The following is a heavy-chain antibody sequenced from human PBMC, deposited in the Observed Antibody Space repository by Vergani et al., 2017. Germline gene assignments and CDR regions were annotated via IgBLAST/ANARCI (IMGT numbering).Heavy chain of an antibody. D-gene: IGHD3-3*01. CDR3: ARQLGDFWSGSSTDY. CDR2: INPNSGDT. V-gene: IGHV1-2*06. Sequence: QVQLVQSGAEVKKPGASVKVSCKASGYTFTVYYIHWVRQAPGQGLEWMGRINPNSGDTNYAQKFQGRVTMTRDTSISTAYMELSRLRSDDTAVYYCARQLGDFWSGSSTDYWGQGTLVTVSS. CDR1: GYTFTVYY. J-gene: IGHJ4*02.